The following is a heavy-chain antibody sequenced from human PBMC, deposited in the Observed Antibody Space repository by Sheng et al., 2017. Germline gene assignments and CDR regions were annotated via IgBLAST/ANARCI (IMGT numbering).Heavy chain of an antibody. D-gene: IGHD3-16*02. V-gene: IGHV4-59*01. CDR2: IYYSGST. J-gene: IGHJ5*02. CDR1: GGSISSYY. CDR3: ASVIRGWFDP. Sequence: QVQLQESGPGLVKPSETLSLTCTVSGGSISSYYWSWIRQPPGKGLEWIGYIYYSGSTNYNPSLKSRVTISVDTSKNQFSLKLSSVTAADTAVYYCASVIRGWFDPWGQGTLVTVSS.